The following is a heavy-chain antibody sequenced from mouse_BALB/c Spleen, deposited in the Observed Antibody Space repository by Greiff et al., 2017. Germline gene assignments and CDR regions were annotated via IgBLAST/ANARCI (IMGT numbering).Heavy chain of an antibody. J-gene: IGHJ4*01. CDR2: INPSTGYT. V-gene: IGHV1-7*01. D-gene: IGHD1-1*02. Sequence: VQLQQSGAELAKPGASVKMSCKASGYTFTSYWMHWVKQRPGQGLEWIGYINPSTGYTEYNQKFKDKTTLAADKSSSTAYMQLSSLTSEDSAVYYCARRSPYGLYAMDYWGQGTSVTVSS. CDR3: ARRSPYGLYAMDY. CDR1: GYTFTSYW.